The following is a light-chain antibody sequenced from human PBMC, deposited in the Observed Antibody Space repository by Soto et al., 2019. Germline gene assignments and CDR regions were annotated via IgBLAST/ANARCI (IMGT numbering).Light chain of an antibody. CDR2: GAS. J-gene: IGKJ2*01. V-gene: IGKV3-15*01. Sequence: EIVMTQSPATLSVSPGERATLSCRASQSVSSNLAWYQQKPGQAPRLLIYGASTRATGIPARFGGSGSGTEFTLTISSLQSEDFAVDYCQQYNNWPYTFGQGTNLEIK. CDR1: QSVSSN. CDR3: QQYNNWPYT.